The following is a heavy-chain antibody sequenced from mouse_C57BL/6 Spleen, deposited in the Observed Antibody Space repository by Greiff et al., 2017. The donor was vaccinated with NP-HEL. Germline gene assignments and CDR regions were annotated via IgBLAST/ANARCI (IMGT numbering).Heavy chain of an antibody. Sequence: VKLVESGGGLVKPGGSLKLPCAASGSTFSDSGMHWVRQAPEKGLEWVAYIISGSITIYYADTAKGRFTISRDNAKSTVFLQMTSLRSEDTAMYYCARNDYDYAMDYWGQGTSVTVSS. D-gene: IGHD2-4*01. J-gene: IGHJ4*01. V-gene: IGHV5-17*01. CDR3: ARNDYDYAMDY. CDR1: GSTFSDSG. CDR2: IISGSITI.